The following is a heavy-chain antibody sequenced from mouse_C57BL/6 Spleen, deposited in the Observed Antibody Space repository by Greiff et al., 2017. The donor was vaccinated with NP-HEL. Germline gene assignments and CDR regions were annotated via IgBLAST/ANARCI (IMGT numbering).Heavy chain of an antibody. CDR3: ARSSGTRTWFAY. J-gene: IGHJ3*01. D-gene: IGHD4-1*01. Sequence: EVQLQESGPELVKPGASVKMSCKASGYTFTDYNMHWVKQSHGKSLEWIGYINPNNGGTSYNQKFKGKATLTVNKSSSTAYMELRSLTSEDSAVYYCARSSGTRTWFAYWGQGTLVTVSA. V-gene: IGHV1-22*01. CDR1: GYTFTDYN. CDR2: INPNNGGT.